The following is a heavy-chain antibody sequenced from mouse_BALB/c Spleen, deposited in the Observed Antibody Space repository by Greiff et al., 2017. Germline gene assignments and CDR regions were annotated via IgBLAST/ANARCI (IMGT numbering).Heavy chain of an antibody. CDR3: ARGLLRSYYAMDY. J-gene: IGHJ4*01. Sequence: QVQLKQSGPGLVAPSQSLSITCTVSGFSLTSYGVHWVRQPPGKGLEWLGVIWAGGSTNYNSALMSRLSISKDNSKSQVFLKMNSLQTDDTAMYYCARGLLRSYYAMDYWGQGTSVTVSS. V-gene: IGHV2-9*02. D-gene: IGHD1-1*01. CDR2: IWAGGST. CDR1: GFSLTSYG.